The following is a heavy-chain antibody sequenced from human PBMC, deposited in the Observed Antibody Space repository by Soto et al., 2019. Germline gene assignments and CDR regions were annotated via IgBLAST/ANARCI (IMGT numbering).Heavy chain of an antibody. CDR1: GYTFTSYA. J-gene: IGHJ5*02. CDR3: ARPYPLYYGSGYNWFDP. Sequence: GASVKVSCKASGYTFTSYAMHWVRQAPGQRLEWMGWINAGNGNTKYSQKFQGRVTITRDTSASTAYMELSSLRSEDTAVYYCARPYPLYYGSGYNWFDPWGQGTLVTVSS. CDR2: INAGNGNT. D-gene: IGHD3-10*01. V-gene: IGHV1-3*01.